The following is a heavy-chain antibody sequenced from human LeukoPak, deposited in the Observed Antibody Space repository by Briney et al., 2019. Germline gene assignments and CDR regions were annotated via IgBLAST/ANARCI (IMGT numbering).Heavy chain of an antibody. Sequence: GGSLRLSCAASGFAFSDLYMDWVRQAPGKGLEWVSYISSSSTYTNYADSVKGRFTISRDNAKNSLYLQMNSLRAEDTAVYYCARVSTTVTYFDYWGQGTLVTVSS. D-gene: IGHD4-17*01. CDR1: GFAFSDLY. CDR3: ARVSTTVTYFDY. CDR2: ISSSSTYT. V-gene: IGHV3-11*05. J-gene: IGHJ4*02.